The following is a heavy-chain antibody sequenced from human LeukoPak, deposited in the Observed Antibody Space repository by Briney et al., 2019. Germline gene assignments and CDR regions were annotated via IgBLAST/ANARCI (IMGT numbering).Heavy chain of an antibody. CDR2: IYHSGST. J-gene: IGHJ4*02. V-gene: IGHV4-38-2*02. D-gene: IGHD6-6*01. Sequence: SETLSLTCTVSGYSISSNYYWGWIRQPPGKGLEWIGSIYHSGSTYYNPSLKSRVTISVDMSKNQFSLKLSSLTAADTAVYYCARTRSRLGYFDYWGRGTLVTVSS. CDR3: ARTRSRLGYFDY. CDR1: GYSISSNYY.